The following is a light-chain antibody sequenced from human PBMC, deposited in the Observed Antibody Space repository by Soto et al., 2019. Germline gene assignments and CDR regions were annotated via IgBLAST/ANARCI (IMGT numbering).Light chain of an antibody. CDR3: SSYTRSSTYV. Sequence: QSVLTQPASVSGSPGQSITIPCTGTSSVVGGYNYVSWYRQHPGRAPKLMIYDVSNRPSGVSNRFSGSKSGNTASLTISGLQAEDEADYYCSSYTRSSTYVFGTGTKVTVL. CDR1: SSVVGGYNY. J-gene: IGLJ1*01. V-gene: IGLV2-14*01. CDR2: DVS.